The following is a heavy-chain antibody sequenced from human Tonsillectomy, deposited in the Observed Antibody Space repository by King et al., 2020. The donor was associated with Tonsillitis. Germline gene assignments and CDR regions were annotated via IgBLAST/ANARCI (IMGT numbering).Heavy chain of an antibody. J-gene: IGHJ3*01. V-gene: IGHV1-2*02. CDR2: INPRSGET. Sequence: QLVQSGAEVKKPGASVRVSCKTSGYTFTDFSIHRVRQAPGQGLEWMAWINPRSGETNFPQKFQGRVTVTTDTSLNTVYMEVNGLRADDTAFYFCAREANLTTAGHINKEAVDAFDVWGQGTVVTVSS. D-gene: IGHD4-17*01. CDR1: GYTFTDFS. CDR3: AREANLTTAGHINKEAVDAFDV.